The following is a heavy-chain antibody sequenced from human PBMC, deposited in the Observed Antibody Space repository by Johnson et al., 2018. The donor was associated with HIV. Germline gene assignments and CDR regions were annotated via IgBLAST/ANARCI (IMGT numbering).Heavy chain of an antibody. CDR3: ANEKGGGGDDAFDI. CDR1: GFTFDDYG. D-gene: IGHD2-21*01. J-gene: IGHJ3*02. Sequence: VQLVESGGGVVRPGGSLRLSCAASGFTFDDYGMSWVRQAPGKGLEWVSGISWNSGSIGYADSVKGRFTISRDNAKNSLYLQMNSLRAEDTALYYCANEKGGGGDDAFDIWCQGTMVTVSS. CDR2: ISWNSGSI. V-gene: IGHV3-9*01.